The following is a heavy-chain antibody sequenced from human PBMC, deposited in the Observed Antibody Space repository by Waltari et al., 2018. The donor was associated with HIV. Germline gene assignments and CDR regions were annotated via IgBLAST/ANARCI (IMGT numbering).Heavy chain of an antibody. CDR2: MNPNSGNT. CDR3: ARVRTTQRPPDY. Sequence: QVQLVQSGAEVKKPGASVKVSCKASGYTFTSYDINWVRQATGQGLEWMGWMNPNSGNTGYAQKFQGRVTMTRNTSISTAYMELSSLRSEDTTVYYCARVRTTQRPPDYWGQGTLVTVSS. J-gene: IGHJ4*02. V-gene: IGHV1-8*01. CDR1: GYTFTSYD. D-gene: IGHD1-1*01.